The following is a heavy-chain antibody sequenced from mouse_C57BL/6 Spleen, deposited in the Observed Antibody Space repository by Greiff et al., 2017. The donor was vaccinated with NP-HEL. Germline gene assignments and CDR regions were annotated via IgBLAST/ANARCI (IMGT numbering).Heavy chain of an antibody. Sequence: VQLQQSGAELVKPGASVKLSCKASGYTFTSYWMHWVKQRPGQGLEWIGMIHPNSGSTNYNEKFKSKATLTVDKSSSTAYMQLSSLTSEDSAVYYCARIRLLSSYWYFDVWGTGTTVTVSS. D-gene: IGHD2-1*01. CDR3: ARIRLLSSYWYFDV. CDR1: GYTFTSYW. CDR2: IHPNSGST. J-gene: IGHJ1*03. V-gene: IGHV1-64*01.